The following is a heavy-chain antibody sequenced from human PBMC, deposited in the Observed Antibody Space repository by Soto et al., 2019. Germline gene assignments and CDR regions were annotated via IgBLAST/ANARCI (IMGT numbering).Heavy chain of an antibody. D-gene: IGHD3-3*01. Sequence: ASVKVSCKASGYTFTSYGISWVRQAPGQGLEWMGWISAHNGNTNYAQKLQGRVTVTTDTSTSTASMELRSLRSDDTAVYYCARVRDFWSGHPFDYWGQGTLVTVSS. CDR2: ISAHNGNT. CDR1: GYTFTSYG. CDR3: ARVRDFWSGHPFDY. J-gene: IGHJ4*02. V-gene: IGHV1-18*01.